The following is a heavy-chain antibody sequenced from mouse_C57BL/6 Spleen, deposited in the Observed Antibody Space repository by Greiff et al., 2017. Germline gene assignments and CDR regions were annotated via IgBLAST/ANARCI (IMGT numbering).Heavy chain of an antibody. CDR2: ISYDGSN. V-gene: IGHV3-6*01. D-gene: IGHD4-1*01. CDR1: GYSITSGYY. CDR3: ARDRGWDGYFDV. Sequence: EVQLQESGPGLVKPSQSLSLTCSVTGYSITSGYYWNWIRQFPGNKLEWMGYISYDGSNNYNPSLKNRISITRDTSKNQFFLKLNSVTTEDTATYYCARDRGWDGYFDVWGTGTTVTVSS. J-gene: IGHJ1*03.